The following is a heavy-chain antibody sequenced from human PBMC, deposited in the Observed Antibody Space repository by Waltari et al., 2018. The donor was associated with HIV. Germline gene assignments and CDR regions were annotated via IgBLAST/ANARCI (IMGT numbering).Heavy chain of an antibody. D-gene: IGHD3-3*01. V-gene: IGHV4-39*01. J-gene: IGHJ3*02. CDR2: IYFSGTT. CDR3: ARRNYDATFDT. CDR1: GAPFKSDDHY. Sequence: QLPESGPGLVKSSETLSLTCTVSGAPFKSDDHYWAWIRQSPGKGLEWLGSIYFSGTTYYNSSLKSRITMSVDMSRSQFSVRLTSVTAADTAIYYCARRNYDATFDTWGLGTMVVVSS.